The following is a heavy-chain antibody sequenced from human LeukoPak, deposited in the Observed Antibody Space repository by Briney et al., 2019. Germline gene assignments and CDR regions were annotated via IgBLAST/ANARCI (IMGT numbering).Heavy chain of an antibody. CDR2: LYIGRET. CDR1: DVSISNYY. J-gene: IGHJ4*02. D-gene: IGHD3-3*01. Sequence: TSETLSLTCTVSDVSISNYYWTWIRQPAGKGLEWIGRLYIGRETDYNPSLKSRVTMSVDTSNSQFSLRLTSVTVADTATYYCARESRVLIGDGYYLDSWGPGTLITVSS. CDR3: ARESRVLIGDGYYLDS. V-gene: IGHV4-4*07.